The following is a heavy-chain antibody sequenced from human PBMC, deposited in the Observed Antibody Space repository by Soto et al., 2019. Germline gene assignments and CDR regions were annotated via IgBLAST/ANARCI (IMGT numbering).Heavy chain of an antibody. J-gene: IGHJ6*02. D-gene: IGHD6-19*01. CDR1: GLIFSDYH. V-gene: IGHV3-72*01. Sequence: EVQLVESGGGLVQPGGSLRLSCAASGLIFSDYHMDWVRQAPGKGLEWVGRIRRKANSYTTEYAASVKGRFTIARDDSKNSLYLQINSRKSEDTAVYYCSRLGGGSRGSSVMDVWGQGTTVTVSS. CDR3: SRLGGGSRGSSVMDV. CDR2: IRRKANSYTT.